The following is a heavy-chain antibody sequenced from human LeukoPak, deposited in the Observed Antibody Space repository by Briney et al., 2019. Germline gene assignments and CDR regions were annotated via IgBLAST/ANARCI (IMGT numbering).Heavy chain of an antibody. D-gene: IGHD4-23*01. CDR3: ARDYAMTTVAPEDYYGMDV. CDR1: GYTFTGYY. Sequence: GASVKVSCKASGYTFTGYYMHWVRQAPGQGLEWMGWINPNSGGTNYAQKFQGRVTMTRGTSISTAYMELSRLRSDDTAVYYCARDYAMTTVAPEDYYGMDVWGQGTTVTVSS. CDR2: INPNSGGT. V-gene: IGHV1-2*02. J-gene: IGHJ6*02.